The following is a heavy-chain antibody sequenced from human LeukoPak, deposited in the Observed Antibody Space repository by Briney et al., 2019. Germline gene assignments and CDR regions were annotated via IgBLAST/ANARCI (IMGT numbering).Heavy chain of an antibody. CDR3: ARGYSSGWYGGVDY. J-gene: IGHJ4*02. V-gene: IGHV3-74*01. CDR1: GFTFRSYW. Sequence: GGSLRLSCSAYGFTFRSYWMHWVRQAPGKGLVWVSRINSDGSSTSYADSVKGRFTISRDNAKNTLYLQMNSLRAEDTAVYYCARGYSSGWYGGVDYWGQGTLVTVSS. CDR2: INSDGSST. D-gene: IGHD6-19*01.